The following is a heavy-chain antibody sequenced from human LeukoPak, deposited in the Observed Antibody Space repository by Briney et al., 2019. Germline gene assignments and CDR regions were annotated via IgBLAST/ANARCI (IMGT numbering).Heavy chain of an antibody. Sequence: GESLQISCKGSGYSFTSYWIGWVRHMPGKGLEWMGIIYPGDADTRYSPSFQSQVTISANKSSSTAYLQWSRLKASETAMYYCARSGGSYYVDYWGQGTLVTVSS. CDR1: GYSFTSYW. D-gene: IGHD1-26*01. CDR2: IYPGDADT. V-gene: IGHV5-51*01. CDR3: ARSGGSYYVDY. J-gene: IGHJ4*02.